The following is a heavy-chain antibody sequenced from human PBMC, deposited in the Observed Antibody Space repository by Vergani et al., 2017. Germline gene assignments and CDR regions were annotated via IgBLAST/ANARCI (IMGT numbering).Heavy chain of an antibody. CDR3: ARDEQIHGSGSYYNVY. CDR1: GGSISSSSYY. D-gene: IGHD3-10*01. CDR2: LYYSGST. J-gene: IGHJ4*02. V-gene: IGHV4-39*07. Sequence: QLQLQESGPGLVKPSETLSLTCTVSGGSISSSSYYWGWIRQPPGKGLEWIGSLYYSGSTYYNPSLKSRVTISVDTSKNQFSLKLSSVTAADTAVYYCARDEQIHGSGSYYNVYWGQGTLVTVSS.